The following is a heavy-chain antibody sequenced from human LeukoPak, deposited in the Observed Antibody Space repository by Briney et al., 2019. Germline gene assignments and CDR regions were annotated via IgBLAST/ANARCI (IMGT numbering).Heavy chain of an antibody. CDR2: IASSGRNT. CDR3: AKDIQLSA. D-gene: IGHD5-24*01. J-gene: IGHJ3*01. V-gene: IGHV3-23*01. CDR1: GFNFNDAA. Sequence: GGPLRLSCAASGFNFNDAAMTWVRQAPGKGLEWVSLIASSGRNTYYTNSVRGRFTISRDNSKKTLSLQMNSLRVENTAIYYCAKDIQLSAWGLGTMVTVSS.